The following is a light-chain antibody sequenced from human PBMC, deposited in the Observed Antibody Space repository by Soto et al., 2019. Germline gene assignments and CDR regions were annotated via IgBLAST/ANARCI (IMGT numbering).Light chain of an antibody. CDR3: QQYGSSPLT. J-gene: IGKJ4*01. CDR2: GAS. CDR1: QSVSNNY. V-gene: IGKV3-20*01. Sequence: LLTQSPGTLSLSPGDRATLSCRASQSVSNNYLAWYQQKPGQAPRILIYGASNRATGIPDRLSGSGSGTDLNLTISSLEPEDFAVYYCQQYGSSPLTCGGGTKVDIK.